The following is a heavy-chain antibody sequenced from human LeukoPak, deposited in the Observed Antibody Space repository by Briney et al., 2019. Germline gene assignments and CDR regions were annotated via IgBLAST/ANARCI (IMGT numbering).Heavy chain of an antibody. V-gene: IGHV4-34*01. Sequence: SETLSLTCAVYGGSFSGYYWSWIRQPPGKGLDWIGEINHSGSTNYNPSLKSRVTISVDTSKNQFSLKLSSVTAADTAVYYCARGQVRGGYFDYWGQGTLVTVSS. CDR1: GGSFSGYY. CDR2: INHSGST. CDR3: ARGQVRGGYFDY. J-gene: IGHJ4*02. D-gene: IGHD3-10*01.